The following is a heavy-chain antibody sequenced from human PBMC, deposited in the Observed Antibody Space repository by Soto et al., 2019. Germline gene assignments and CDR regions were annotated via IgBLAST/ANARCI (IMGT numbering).Heavy chain of an antibody. Sequence: QVQLLESGGGVVQPGRSLRLSCAASGFTFSSYAMHWVRQAPGKGLEGVAVISYDGSNKYYADSVKGRFTISRDNSKNALYLQMNSLRAEDTAVYYCARAPDSDFWGHFDYRGQGTLVTVSS. CDR3: ARAPDSDFWGHFDY. D-gene: IGHD3-3*01. CDR1: GFTFSSYA. J-gene: IGHJ4*02. CDR2: ISYDGSNK. V-gene: IGHV3-30-3*01.